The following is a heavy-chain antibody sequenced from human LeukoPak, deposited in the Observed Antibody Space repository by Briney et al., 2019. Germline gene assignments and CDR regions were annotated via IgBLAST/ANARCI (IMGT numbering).Heavy chain of an antibody. CDR2: IKQDGSEK. Sequence: GGSLRLSCAASGFTFSSYGMSWVRQAPGKGLEWVANIKQDGSEKYYVDSVKGRFTISRDNAKNSLYLQMNSLRAEDTAVYYCARDEGSSWPLGTYYFDYWGQGTLVTVSS. CDR3: ARDEGSSWPLGTYYFDY. J-gene: IGHJ4*02. V-gene: IGHV3-7*01. CDR1: GFTFSSYG. D-gene: IGHD6-13*01.